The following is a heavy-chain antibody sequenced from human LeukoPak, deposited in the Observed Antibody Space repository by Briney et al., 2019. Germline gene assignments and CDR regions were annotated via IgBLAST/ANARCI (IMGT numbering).Heavy chain of an antibody. CDR3: ATPDYGGGGHHRQFAY. D-gene: IGHD4/OR15-4a*01. V-gene: IGHV1-69*13. CDR1: GGTFSNHA. CDR2: VIPILLTP. J-gene: IGHJ4*02. Sequence: GASVNVSCKASGGTFSNHAITWLRQAPGQGFEWMGGVIPILLTPRYAQKFQDRVTITVDEATTTVYFDLNSLTSEDTGVYYCATPDYGGGGHHRQFAYWGQGTLITVSS.